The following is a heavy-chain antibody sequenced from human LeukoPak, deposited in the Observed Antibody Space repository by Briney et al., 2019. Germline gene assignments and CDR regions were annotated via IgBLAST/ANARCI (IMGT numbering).Heavy chain of an antibody. V-gene: IGHV3-23*01. CDR1: GFTFSSYA. D-gene: IGHD1-26*01. Sequence: GGSLRLSCAASGFTFSSYAMSWVRQAPGKGLEWVSAISGSGGSTYYADSVKGRFTISRDNARNSLHLQMNSLGDDDTAVYYCAREQLVGAVWDYWGQGTLVTVSS. J-gene: IGHJ4*02. CDR2: ISGSGGST. CDR3: AREQLVGAVWDY.